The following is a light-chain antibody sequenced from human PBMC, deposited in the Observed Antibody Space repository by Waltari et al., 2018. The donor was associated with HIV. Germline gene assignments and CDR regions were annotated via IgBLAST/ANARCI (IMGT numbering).Light chain of an antibody. CDR2: PDR. Sequence: SYDLTQAPSLSVSPGHAAKLLCSGFNLRNTFVSWYHQTPGQSPLLLIFPDRKRPSGIPWRFSGSSSGNTATLTISGTQSVDEADYFCQAWGNNTVVFGGGTKLTVL. CDR1: NLRNTF. J-gene: IGLJ2*01. V-gene: IGLV3-1*01. CDR3: QAWGNNTVV.